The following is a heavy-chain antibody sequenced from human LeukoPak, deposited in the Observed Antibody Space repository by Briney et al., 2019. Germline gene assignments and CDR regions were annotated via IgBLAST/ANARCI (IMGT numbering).Heavy chain of an antibody. V-gene: IGHV3-30*04. Sequence: GGSLRLSCAASGFTFSSYAMHWVRQAPGKGLEWVAVISYDGSNKYYADSVKGRFTISRDNSKNTLYLQMNSLRAEDTAVYYCARDGDVVVNYYYMDVWGKGTTVTVSS. CDR1: GFTFSSYA. D-gene: IGHD2-15*01. J-gene: IGHJ6*03. CDR2: ISYDGSNK. CDR3: ARDGDVVVNYYYMDV.